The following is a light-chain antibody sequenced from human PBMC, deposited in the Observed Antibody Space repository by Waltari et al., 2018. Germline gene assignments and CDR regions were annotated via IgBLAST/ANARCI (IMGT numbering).Light chain of an antibody. V-gene: IGLV2-14*01. CDR2: EVS. J-gene: IGLJ1*01. CDR1: NSDIGSYNF. Sequence: QSALTQPASVSGSPGQSITISCTGTNSDIGSYNFVSWYQQHPNKVPKLVLYEVSNRPSWVSNSFSGSKSGNTAFLTISGLQAEDEAEYYCSSYTKSTTQVFGTGTKVTVL. CDR3: SSYTKSTTQV.